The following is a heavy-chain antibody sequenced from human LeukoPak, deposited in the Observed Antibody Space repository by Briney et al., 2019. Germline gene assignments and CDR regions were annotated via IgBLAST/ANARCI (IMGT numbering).Heavy chain of an antibody. Sequence: SETLSLTCAVYGGSFSGYYWSWIRQPPGKGLEWIGEINHSGSTNYNPSLKSRVTISVDTSKNQFSLKLSSVTAADTAVYYCARHGGAPTTAILYFDYWGQGTLVTVSS. V-gene: IGHV4-34*01. CDR2: INHSGST. J-gene: IGHJ4*02. D-gene: IGHD5-18*01. CDR1: GGSFSGYY. CDR3: ARHGGAPTTAILYFDY.